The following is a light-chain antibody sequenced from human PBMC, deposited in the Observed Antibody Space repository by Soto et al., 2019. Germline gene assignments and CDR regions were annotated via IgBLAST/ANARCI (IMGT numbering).Light chain of an antibody. CDR3: QQYGSSPRT. CDR2: GVS. V-gene: IGKV3-20*01. Sequence: EIVLTQSPGTLSLSPGERATLSCRASQSIISRYLAGYQHKPGQAPSLLIYGVSNRATGIPERFSGSGSGTDFTLTISRLEPEDFAVYFCQQYGSSPRTFGQGTKVEIK. J-gene: IGKJ1*01. CDR1: QSIISRY.